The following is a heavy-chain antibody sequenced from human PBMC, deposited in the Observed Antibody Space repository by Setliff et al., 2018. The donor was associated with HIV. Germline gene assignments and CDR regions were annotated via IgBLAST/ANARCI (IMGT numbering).Heavy chain of an antibody. J-gene: IGHJ4*02. CDR2: IYYSGST. D-gene: IGHD2-15*01. Sequence: PSETLSLTCTVSGGSIRSSSSYWGWIRQPPGKGLEWIGIIYYSGSTYYKPSLKSRVTISVDTSKNQFSLKLNSVTAADTAMYYCARVVDADYLDHWGQGTPVTVSS. CDR1: GGSIRSSSSY. V-gene: IGHV4-39*01. CDR3: ARVVDADYLDH.